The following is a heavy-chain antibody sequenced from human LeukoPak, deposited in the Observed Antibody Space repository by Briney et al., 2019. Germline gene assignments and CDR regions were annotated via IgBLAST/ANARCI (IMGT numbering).Heavy chain of an antibody. J-gene: IGHJ6*03. Sequence: MPSETLSLTCTVSGGSISSYYWSWIRQPAGKGREWIGRIYTSGSTNYNPSLKSRVTMSVDTSKNQFSLKLSSVTAADTAVYYCARERMGYCSGGSCHYYYYYMDVWGKGTTDTVSS. CDR3: ARERMGYCSGGSCHYYYYYMDV. CDR2: IYTSGST. CDR1: GGSISSYY. D-gene: IGHD2-15*01. V-gene: IGHV4-4*07.